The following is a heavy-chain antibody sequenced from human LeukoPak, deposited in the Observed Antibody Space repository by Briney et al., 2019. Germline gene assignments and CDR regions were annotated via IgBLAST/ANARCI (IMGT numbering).Heavy chain of an antibody. CDR3: ARDFSIVGQQLVPGYYYGMDV. V-gene: IGHV3-33*01. Sequence: GGSLRLSCAAPVLTFSSYGMHWVRQAPGKGLEWVAVIRYDGSNKYYADSVKGRFTISRDNSKNTLYLQMNSLRAEDTAVYYCARDFSIVGQQLVPGYYYGMDVWGQGTTVTVSS. CDR1: VLTFSSYG. CDR2: IRYDGSNK. D-gene: IGHD6-13*01. J-gene: IGHJ6*02.